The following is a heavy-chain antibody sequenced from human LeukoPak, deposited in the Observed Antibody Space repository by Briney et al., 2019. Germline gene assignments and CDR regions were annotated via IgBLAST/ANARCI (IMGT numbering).Heavy chain of an antibody. V-gene: IGHV3-21*01. CDR2: ISSSSSYI. CDR3: ARADSGYDPYYYYYYMEV. D-gene: IGHD5-12*01. J-gene: IGHJ6*03. CDR1: GFTFSGYS. Sequence: GGSLRLSCAASGFTFSGYSMNWVPQAPGKRLEWVSSISSSSSYIYYADSVKGRFTISRDNAKNSLYLQMNSPRDEDPAGYYCARADSGYDPYYYYYYMEVWGKGTTVSVSS.